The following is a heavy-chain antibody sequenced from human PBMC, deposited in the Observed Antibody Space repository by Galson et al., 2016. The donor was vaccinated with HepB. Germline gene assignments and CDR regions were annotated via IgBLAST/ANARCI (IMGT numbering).Heavy chain of an antibody. D-gene: IGHD6-19*01. J-gene: IGHJ4*02. CDR1: GFTFSSSA. V-gene: IGHV1-58*02. CDR2: IVVGSGNT. CDR3: VASWLRFDY. Sequence: SVKVSCKASGFTFSSSAMQWMRQTRGQRLEWIGWIVVGSGNTKYARKFQERVTITRDMSTSTAFMELSSLRSDDTAVYYCVASWLRFDYWGQGTLVTVSS.